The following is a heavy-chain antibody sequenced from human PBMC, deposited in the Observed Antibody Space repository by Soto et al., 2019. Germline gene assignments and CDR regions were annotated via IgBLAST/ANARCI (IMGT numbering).Heavy chain of an antibody. CDR2: FNGKNGNT. D-gene: IGHD2-2*01. CDR3: AREWCTTTRCYGADY. CDR1: GYTFTDYV. Sequence: GASVKVSCKASGYTFTDYVISWVRQAPGQGLEWMGCFNGKNGNTHRAQKFKGRVTMTTDTSTNTANMELRSLTGDDTAVYYCAREWCTTTRCYGADYWGQGTLVTVSS. J-gene: IGHJ4*02. V-gene: IGHV1-18*01.